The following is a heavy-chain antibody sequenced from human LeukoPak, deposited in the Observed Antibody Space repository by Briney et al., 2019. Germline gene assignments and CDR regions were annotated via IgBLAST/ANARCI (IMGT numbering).Heavy chain of an antibody. D-gene: IGHD6-13*01. CDR2: INPNSGST. J-gene: IGHJ3*02. CDR1: GYTLTSYH. Sequence: ASVKVSCKASGYTLTSYHMHWVRQAPGQGLEWMGIINPNSGSTSYAQKFQGRVIMTRDTSTNTVYMELSSLRSEDTAVYYCARVRQYSSSPDAFDIWGQGTMVTVSS. CDR3: ARVRQYSSSPDAFDI. V-gene: IGHV1-46*01.